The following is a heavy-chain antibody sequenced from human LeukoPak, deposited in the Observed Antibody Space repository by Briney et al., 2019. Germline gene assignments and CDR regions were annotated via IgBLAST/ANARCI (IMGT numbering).Heavy chain of an antibody. CDR1: GFTFSSYA. J-gene: IGHJ4*02. D-gene: IGHD3-10*01. CDR2: IKSKTDGGTT. CDR3: TTDEYYGSGSYYTVQFDY. Sequence: GGSLRLSCAASGFTFSSYAMSWVRQAPGKGLEWVGRIKSKTDGGTTDYAAPVKGRFTISRDDSKNTLYLQMNSLKTEDTAVYYCTTDEYYGSGSYYTVQFDYWGQGTLVTVSS. V-gene: IGHV3-15*01.